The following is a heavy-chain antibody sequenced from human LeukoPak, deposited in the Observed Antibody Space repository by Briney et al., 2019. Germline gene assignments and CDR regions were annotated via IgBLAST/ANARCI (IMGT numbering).Heavy chain of an antibody. CDR2: INTNTGNP. J-gene: IGHJ4*02. V-gene: IGHV7-4-1*02. CDR1: GGTFSSYA. Sequence: GSSVKVSCKASGGTFSSYAISWVRQAPGQGLEWMGWINTNTGNPTYAQGFTGRFVFSLDTSVSTAYLQISSLKAEDTAVYYCARDKGVWGNLQIPEYWGQGTLVTVSS. CDR3: ARDKGVWGNLQIPEY. D-gene: IGHD3-16*01.